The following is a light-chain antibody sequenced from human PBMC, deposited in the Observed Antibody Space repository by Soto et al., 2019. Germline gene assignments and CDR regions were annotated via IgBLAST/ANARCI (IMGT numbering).Light chain of an antibody. CDR1: QSISSW. Sequence: DIQMTQSPSTLSASVGDRVTITCRASQSISSWLAWYQQKPGKAPKLLIYDASNLESGVPSRFSGSGSGTEFTLTISSLQPDDFAIYYCQQYDRFSTFGQGTKLEIK. V-gene: IGKV1-5*01. CDR2: DAS. J-gene: IGKJ2*01. CDR3: QQYDRFST.